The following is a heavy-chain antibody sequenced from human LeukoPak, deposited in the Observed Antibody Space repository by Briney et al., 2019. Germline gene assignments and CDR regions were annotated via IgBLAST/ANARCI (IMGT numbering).Heavy chain of an antibody. CDR1: GGSISSYY. V-gene: IGHV4-59*01. CDR3: ASGSSTVKFYYGIDV. J-gene: IGHJ6*02. Sequence: PSETLSLTCTVSGGSISSYYWGWIRQPPGKGLEWIGYMYYSGSTNYNPSLKSRVTISVDTSKNQFSLKLSSVTAADTAVYYCASGSSTVKFYYGIDVWGRGTTVTVSS. D-gene: IGHD4-17*01. CDR2: MYYSGST.